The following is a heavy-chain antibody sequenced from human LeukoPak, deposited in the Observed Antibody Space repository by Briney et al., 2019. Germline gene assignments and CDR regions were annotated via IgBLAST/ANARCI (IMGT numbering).Heavy chain of an antibody. CDR1: GGSFSGYY. Sequence: SETLSLTCAVYGGSFSGYYWSWIRQPPGKGLEWIGEINHSGSTNYNPSLKSRVTISVDTSKNQFSLKLSSVTAADTAVYYCARGLVYYDSSGYSSDAFDIWGQGTMVTVSS. CDR2: INHSGST. CDR3: ARGLVYYDSSGYSSDAFDI. V-gene: IGHV4-34*01. D-gene: IGHD3-22*01. J-gene: IGHJ3*02.